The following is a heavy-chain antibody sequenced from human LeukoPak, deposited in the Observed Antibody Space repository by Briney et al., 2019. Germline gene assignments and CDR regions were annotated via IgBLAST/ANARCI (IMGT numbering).Heavy chain of an antibody. CDR3: AKCLIVVVPAALDY. CDR2: ISGSGGST. CDR1: GFTFSSYA. D-gene: IGHD2-2*01. J-gene: IGHJ4*02. Sequence: GGSLRLSCAASGFTFSSYAMSWVRQAPGKGLEWVSAISGSGGSTYYADSVKGRFTISRDNSKNTLYLQMNSPRAEDTAVYYCAKCLIVVVPAALDYWGQGTLVTVSS. V-gene: IGHV3-23*01.